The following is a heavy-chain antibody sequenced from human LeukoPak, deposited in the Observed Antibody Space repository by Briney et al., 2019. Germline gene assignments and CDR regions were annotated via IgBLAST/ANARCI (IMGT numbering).Heavy chain of an antibody. V-gene: IGHV3-23*01. J-gene: IGHJ4*02. CDR2: ISGSGGST. Sequence: GGSLRLSCAASGFTFSSYAMSWVRQAPGKGLEWVSAISGSGGSTYYADSVKGRFTISRDNSKNTLYLQMNSLRAEDTAVYYCARDQEQWLPRGLDYWGQGTLVTVSS. CDR3: ARDQEQWLPRGLDY. D-gene: IGHD6-19*01. CDR1: GFTFSSYA.